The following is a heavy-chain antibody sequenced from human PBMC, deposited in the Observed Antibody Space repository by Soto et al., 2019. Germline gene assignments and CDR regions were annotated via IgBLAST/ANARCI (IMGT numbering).Heavy chain of an antibody. CDR1: GYRFTSYG. CDR2: INAYNGNT. V-gene: IGHV1-18*01. J-gene: IGHJ6*02. D-gene: IGHD3-16*01. Sequence: QVQLVQSGAEVKNRGASVKVSCKAFGYRFTSYGIGWARQAPGQGLEWMGWINAYNGNTNYAQNFQGRVTLTTDTATSTAYMEQRSLRSNDTAVYYCAMVDVYVPASPQDGWGRGTTVTVSS. CDR3: AMVDVYVPASPQDG.